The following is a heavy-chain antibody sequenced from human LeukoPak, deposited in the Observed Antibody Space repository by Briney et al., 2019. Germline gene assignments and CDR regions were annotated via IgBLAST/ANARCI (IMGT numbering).Heavy chain of an antibody. V-gene: IGHV3-74*01. Sequence: GGSLRLSCAHSGFPLSSYCMHWVRQAPGKGLVWFSLITSDGSRTDYADSVKGRFTISRDNAKNTRNLQMNSLRAEDTAVYYCARDKGYTPDYWGEGTLVTVSS. CDR3: ARDKGYTPDY. J-gene: IGHJ4*02. D-gene: IGHD6-13*01. CDR1: GFPLSSYC. CDR2: ITSDGSRT.